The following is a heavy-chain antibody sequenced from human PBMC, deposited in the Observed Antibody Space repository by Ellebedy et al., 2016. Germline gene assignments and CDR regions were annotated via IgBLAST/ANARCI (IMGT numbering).Heavy chain of an antibody. CDR3: ARGPGKYNWNGALFDY. CDR1: GYTFTSYD. D-gene: IGHD1-20*01. Sequence: ASVKVSCXASGYTFTSYDIHWVRQATGQGLEWMGWMNPNSGNTGYAQKFQGRVTMTRNTSISTAYMELSSLRSEDTAVYYCARGPGKYNWNGALFDYWGQGTLVTVSS. J-gene: IGHJ4*02. V-gene: IGHV1-8*02. CDR2: MNPNSGNT.